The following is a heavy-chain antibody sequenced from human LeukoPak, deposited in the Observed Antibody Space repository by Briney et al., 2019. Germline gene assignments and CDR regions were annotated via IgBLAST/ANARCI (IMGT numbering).Heavy chain of an antibody. CDR2: IIPIFGTA. CDR3: ARVGSGDYWFDP. D-gene: IGHD4-17*01. CDR1: GGTFSSYA. Sequence: SVKVSCKASGGTFSSYAISWVRQAPGQGLEWMGGIIPIFGTANYAQKIQGRVTITTDESTSTAYMELSSLRSEDTAVYYCARVGSGDYWFDPWGQGTLVTVSS. J-gene: IGHJ5*02. V-gene: IGHV1-69*05.